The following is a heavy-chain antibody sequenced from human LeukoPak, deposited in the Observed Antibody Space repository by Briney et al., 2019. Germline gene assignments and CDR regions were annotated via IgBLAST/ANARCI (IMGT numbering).Heavy chain of an antibody. CDR3: ARDQPHAASWFDP. CDR2: INPTGVRT. Sequence: GGSLRLSCAASTINFSDYGMDWVRQAPGRGLEWVSTINPTGVRTYYADSVRGRFTISRDNSKNTVFLQINSLRVEDTAIYCCARDQPHAASWFDPWGQGTLVTVSS. J-gene: IGHJ5*02. V-gene: IGHV3-23*01. CDR1: TINFSDYG. D-gene: IGHD2-2*01.